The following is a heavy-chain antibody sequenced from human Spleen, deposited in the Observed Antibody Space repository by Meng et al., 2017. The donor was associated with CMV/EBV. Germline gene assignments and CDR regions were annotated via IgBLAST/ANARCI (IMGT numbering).Heavy chain of an antibody. CDR1: GFTFSSCA. CDR2: ISGSGGVT. J-gene: IGHJ5*02. V-gene: IGHV3-23*01. D-gene: IGHD2-2*01. CDR3: ANLHQLRPLNWFDP. Sequence: GESLKISCASSGFTFSSCAMTWVRQAPGKGLEWVSSISGSGGVTNYADSVKGRFTISRDNSKNTLYLQTHSLRVEDTAVYYCANLHQLRPLNWFDPWGQGTLVTVSS.